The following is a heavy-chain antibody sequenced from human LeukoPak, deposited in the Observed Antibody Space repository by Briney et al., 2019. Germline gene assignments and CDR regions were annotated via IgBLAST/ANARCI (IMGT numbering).Heavy chain of an antibody. CDR2: IYSGGST. CDR3: AGDSSGWYRYQYYFDY. CDR1: GFTVSSNY. Sequence: GGSLRLSCAASGFTVSSNYMSWVRQAPGKGLEWVSVIYSGGSTYYADSVKGRFTISRDNSKNTLYLQMNSLRAEDTAVYYCAGDSSGWYRYQYYFDYWGQGTLVTVSS. V-gene: IGHV3-53*01. D-gene: IGHD6-19*01. J-gene: IGHJ4*02.